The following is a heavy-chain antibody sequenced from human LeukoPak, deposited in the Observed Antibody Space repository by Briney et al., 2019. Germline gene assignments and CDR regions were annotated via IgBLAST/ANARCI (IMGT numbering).Heavy chain of an antibody. J-gene: IGHJ4*02. CDR1: GFTFSSYE. Sequence: GGSLRLSCAASGFTFSSYEMSWVRQAPGKGLEWVSYISSSGSTIYYADSVKGRFTISRDNAKNSLYLQMNSLRAEDTAVYYCARQMRSGYYYGSGSYAFDYWGQGTLVTVSS. CDR2: ISSSGSTI. D-gene: IGHD3-10*01. CDR3: ARQMRSGYYYGSGSYAFDY. V-gene: IGHV3-48*03.